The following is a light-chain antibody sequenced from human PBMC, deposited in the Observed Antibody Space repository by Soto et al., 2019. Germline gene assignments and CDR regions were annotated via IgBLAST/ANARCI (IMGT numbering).Light chain of an antibody. Sequence: DIVLTQSPGTLSLSPGEGVTLSCRASQSVSSSYLAWYQHKPGQAPRLLIYGASTRATGIPDRFSGSGSGTDFTLTISRLEPEDFAVYYCQQYGSSPPVTFGPGTRVDI. V-gene: IGKV3-20*01. CDR3: QQYGSSPPVT. J-gene: IGKJ3*01. CDR1: QSVSSSY. CDR2: GAS.